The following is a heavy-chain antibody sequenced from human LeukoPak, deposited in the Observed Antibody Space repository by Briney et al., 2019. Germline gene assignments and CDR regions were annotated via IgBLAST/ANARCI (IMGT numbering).Heavy chain of an antibody. CDR2: IRYDGSKK. Sequence: GGSPRLPWAAFGFTLSSHGMHWVRPAPGEGLEWEAFIRYDGSKKHYADFVKGRFTISRDNSKNTLYLQLNSLRAKDTAVYYCAKGGLRRYYYYYMDVWGKGTTVTISS. CDR1: GFTLSSHG. CDR3: AKGGLRRYYYYYMDV. V-gene: IGHV3-30*02. J-gene: IGHJ6*03. D-gene: IGHD5/OR15-5a*01.